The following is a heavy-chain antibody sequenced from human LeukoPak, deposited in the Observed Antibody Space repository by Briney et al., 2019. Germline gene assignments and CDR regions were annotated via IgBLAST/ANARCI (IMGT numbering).Heavy chain of an antibody. J-gene: IGHJ3*02. Sequence: PSETLSLTCAVYGGSFSGYYWSWIRQPPGKGLGWIGEINHSGSTKYNTSLKSRVTTSLDTSKKQFSLKLSSVTAADTAVYYCARGFNSYCSGGSCYVPGAFDIWGQGTMVTVSS. D-gene: IGHD2-15*01. V-gene: IGHV4-34*01. CDR2: INHSGST. CDR3: ARGFNSYCSGGSCYVPGAFDI. CDR1: GGSFSGYY.